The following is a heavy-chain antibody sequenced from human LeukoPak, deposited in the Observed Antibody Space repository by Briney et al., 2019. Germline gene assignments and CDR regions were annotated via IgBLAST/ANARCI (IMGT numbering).Heavy chain of an antibody. Sequence: GGSLRLSCAASGFTFSSYEMNWVRQAPGKGLEWASYISSSGSTIYYADSVKGRFTISRDNAKTSLYLQMNSLRAEDTAVYYCARVVPNLYYWYFDLWGRGTLVTVSS. D-gene: IGHD3-10*01. V-gene: IGHV3-48*03. CDR3: ARVVPNLYYWYFDL. J-gene: IGHJ2*01. CDR1: GFTFSSYE. CDR2: ISSSGSTI.